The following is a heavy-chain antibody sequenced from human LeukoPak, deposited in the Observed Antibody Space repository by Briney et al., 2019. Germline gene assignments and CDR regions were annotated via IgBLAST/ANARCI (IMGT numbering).Heavy chain of an antibody. CDR2: ISNDASVT. Sequence: GGSLRLSCAGSGFTFRFYAMTWVRQAPGKGLEWVSGISNDASVTYAADSVKGRFNISRDDSKNTVYLQLNSLRVEDTAVYYCASSARQQWLVHIDYWGQGTLVTVSS. CDR3: ASSARQQWLVHIDY. J-gene: IGHJ4*02. D-gene: IGHD6-19*01. CDR1: GFTFRFYA. V-gene: IGHV3-23*01.